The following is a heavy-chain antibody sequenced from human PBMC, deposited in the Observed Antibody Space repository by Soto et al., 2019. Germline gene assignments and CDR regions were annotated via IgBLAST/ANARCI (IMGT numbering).Heavy chain of an antibody. V-gene: IGHV4-30-4*01. D-gene: IGHD3-16*01. Sequence: SETLSLTCTVSGDSISSGNKYWSWIRQPPRKGLEWIGYIFSSGTTYYNPSLKSRLTMSLDASQNQFSLKLNSLTDADTAVYFCARVPSPFDYYYAMDVWGQGTTVTVSS. CDR2: IFSSGTT. J-gene: IGHJ6*02. CDR3: ARVPSPFDYYYAMDV. CDR1: GDSISSGNKY.